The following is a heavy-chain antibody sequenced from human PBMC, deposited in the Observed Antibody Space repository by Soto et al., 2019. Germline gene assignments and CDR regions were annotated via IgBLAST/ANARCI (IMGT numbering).Heavy chain of an antibody. CDR1: GFRESEEW. CDR2: ISGSGGST. V-gene: IGHV3-23*01. CDR3: AKGLMVYAITWFDP. Sequence: GSLRIACGASGFRESEEWMGCVGQVPGKGLEWVSAISGSGGSTYCADSVKGRFTISRDNSKNTLYLQMNSLRAEDTAVYYCAKGLMVYAITWFDPWGQGTLVTVSS. J-gene: IGHJ5*02. D-gene: IGHD2-8*01.